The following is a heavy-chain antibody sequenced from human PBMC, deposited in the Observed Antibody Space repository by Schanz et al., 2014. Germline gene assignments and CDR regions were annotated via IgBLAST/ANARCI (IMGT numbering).Heavy chain of an antibody. Sequence: QLQLVQSGAEVKKSGASLKVSCKASGYTFTGYYMHWVRQAPGQGLEWMGRINPNSGGTNYAQKFQGRVTMTRDTSISTAYMELSSLRSDDTAVYYCARELRLEYYFDYWGQGTQVTVSS. CDR2: INPNSGGT. CDR3: ARELRLEYYFDY. V-gene: IGHV1-2*02. CDR1: GYTFTGYY. J-gene: IGHJ4*02. D-gene: IGHD4-17*01.